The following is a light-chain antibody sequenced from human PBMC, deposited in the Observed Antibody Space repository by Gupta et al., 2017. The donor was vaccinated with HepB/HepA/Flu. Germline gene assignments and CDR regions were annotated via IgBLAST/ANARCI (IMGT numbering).Light chain of an antibody. CDR2: EAS. CDR1: QNIGAW. J-gene: IGKJ4*01. Sequence: DMQMTQSPSTLSAAVGDRVTIPCRASQNIGAWLAWYQQKPGKAPNLLIYEASKLESGVPSRFSGSGSGTEFTLTISSLQPDDFATYYCQQYYCNPLTFGGGTNVEI. CDR3: QQYYCNPLT. V-gene: IGKV1-5*03.